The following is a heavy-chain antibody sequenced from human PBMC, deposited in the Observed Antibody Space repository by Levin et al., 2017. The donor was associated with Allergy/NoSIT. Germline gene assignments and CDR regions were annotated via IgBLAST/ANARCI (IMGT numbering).Heavy chain of an antibody. CDR2: IYYSGST. J-gene: IGHJ4*02. CDR3: ARYNWNDMGYKGFDY. Sequence: SETLSLTCTVSGGSISSYYWSWIRQPPGKGLEWIGYIYYSGSTNYNPSLKSRVTISVDTSKNQFSLKLSSVTAADTAVYYCARYNWNDMGYKGFDYWGQGTLVTVSS. V-gene: IGHV4-59*08. D-gene: IGHD1-20*01. CDR1: GGSISSYY.